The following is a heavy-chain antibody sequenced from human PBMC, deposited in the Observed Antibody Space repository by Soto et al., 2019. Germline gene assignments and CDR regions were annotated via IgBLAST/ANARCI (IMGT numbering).Heavy chain of an antibody. V-gene: IGHV3-20*04. D-gene: IGHD6-19*01. CDR2: INWNGGST. J-gene: IGHJ4*02. CDR1: GFTFDDYG. CDR3: ARGRGKDAYGGSGF. Sequence: EVQLAESGGTVARPGESLRLSCAASGFTFDDYGMSWVRQAPGKGLEWVSGINWNGGSTGYADSVKGRFTISRDNARNSLHLQMNSLRAEDTALYYCARGRGKDAYGGSGFWGQGTLVTVSS.